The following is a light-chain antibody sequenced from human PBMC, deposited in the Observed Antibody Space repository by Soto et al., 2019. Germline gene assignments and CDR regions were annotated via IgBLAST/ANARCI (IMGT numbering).Light chain of an antibody. Sequence: EIVMTQSLDIRSVSGGERSTLSCRASQSVSSNLSLYQQKPGQAPSLLIYGASTRATGIPARFSGSGSGTEFTLTISSLQPEDFATYYCQQLSRYPLTFGGGTKV. CDR1: QSVSSN. V-gene: IGKV3-15*01. CDR3: QQLSRYPLT. J-gene: IGKJ4*01. CDR2: GAS.